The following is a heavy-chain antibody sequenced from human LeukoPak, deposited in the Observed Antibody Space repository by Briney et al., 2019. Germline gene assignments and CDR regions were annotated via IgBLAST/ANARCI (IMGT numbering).Heavy chain of an antibody. CDR1: SGSISTYY. CDR3: ARHAPSSGTVFDY. Sequence: SETLSLTCTVSSGSISTYYWSWIRQPPGKELEWIGYISYTGNTHYSPSLQSRVTISVDTSKNQFSLKLNSVTAADTAVYYCARHAPSSGTVFDYWGQGTLVTVSS. J-gene: IGHJ4*02. D-gene: IGHD6-13*01. V-gene: IGHV4-59*08. CDR2: ISYTGNT.